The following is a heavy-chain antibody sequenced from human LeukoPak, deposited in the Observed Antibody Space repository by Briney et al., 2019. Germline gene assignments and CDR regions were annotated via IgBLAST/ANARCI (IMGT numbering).Heavy chain of an antibody. Sequence: GGFLRLSCAASGFTFSSYGMHWVRQAPGKGLEWVAVIWYDGSNKYYADSVKGRFTISRDNSKNTLYLQMNSLRAEDTAVYYCARGQDSSSWIDYWGQGTLVTVSS. CDR2: IWYDGSNK. J-gene: IGHJ4*02. CDR1: GFTFSSYG. CDR3: ARGQDSSSWIDY. V-gene: IGHV3-33*01. D-gene: IGHD6-13*01.